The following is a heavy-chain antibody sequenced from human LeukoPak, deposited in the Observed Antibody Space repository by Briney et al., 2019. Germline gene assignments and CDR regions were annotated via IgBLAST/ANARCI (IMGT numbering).Heavy chain of an antibody. V-gene: IGHV3-20*04. CDR3: ARGLRRVAAAGTPTDY. J-gene: IGHJ4*02. CDR1: GFTFDDYG. Sequence: GGSLRLSCAASGFTFDDYGMSWVRQAPGRGLEWVSGINWNGGSTGYADSVKGRFTISRDNAKNSLYLQMNSLRAEDTALYYCARGLRRVAAAGTPTDYWGQGTLVTVSS. D-gene: IGHD6-13*01. CDR2: INWNGGST.